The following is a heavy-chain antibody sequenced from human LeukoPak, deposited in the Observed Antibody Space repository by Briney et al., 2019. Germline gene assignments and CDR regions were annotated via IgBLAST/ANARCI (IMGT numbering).Heavy chain of an antibody. V-gene: IGHV3-21*01. CDR1: GFTFSSYS. Sequence: GGSLRLSCAASGFTFSSYSMNWVRQAPGKGLEWVSSISSSSSYIYYADSVKGRFTISRDSAKNSLYLQMNSLRAEDTAVYYCARDSYYDSSGYYYSYYYYYMDVWGKGTTVTVSS. CDR2: ISSSSSYI. CDR3: ARDSYYDSSGYYYSYYYYYMDV. D-gene: IGHD3-22*01. J-gene: IGHJ6*03.